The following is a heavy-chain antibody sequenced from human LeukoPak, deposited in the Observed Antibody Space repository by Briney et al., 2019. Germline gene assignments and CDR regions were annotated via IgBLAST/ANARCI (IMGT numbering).Heavy chain of an antibody. D-gene: IGHD4-17*01. Sequence: GGSLRLSCAASDFTVSRNYMSWVRQAPGKGLEWVSVIYSGGTTKYADSVKGRFTISRDNSKNTLYLQMNSLRVEDTALYYCASRSGGDYPYFDYWGQGTLVTVSS. CDR1: DFTVSRNY. V-gene: IGHV3-53*01. CDR2: IYSGGTT. J-gene: IGHJ4*02. CDR3: ASRSGGDYPYFDY.